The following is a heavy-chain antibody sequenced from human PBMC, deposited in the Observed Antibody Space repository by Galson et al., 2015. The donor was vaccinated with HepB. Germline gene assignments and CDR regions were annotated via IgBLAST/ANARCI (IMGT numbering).Heavy chain of an antibody. J-gene: IGHJ3*02. CDR3: ARERRRYYDSSGYDAFDI. CDR1: GFTFSSYA. D-gene: IGHD3-22*01. Sequence: SLRLSCAASGFTFSSYAMHWVRQAPGKGLEWVAVISYDGSNKYYADSVKGRFTISRDNSKNTLYLQMNSLRAEDTAVYYCARERRRYYDSSGYDAFDIWGQGTMVTVSS. V-gene: IGHV3-30-3*01. CDR2: ISYDGSNK.